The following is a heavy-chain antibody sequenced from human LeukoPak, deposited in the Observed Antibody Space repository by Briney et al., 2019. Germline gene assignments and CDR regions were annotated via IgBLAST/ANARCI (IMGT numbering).Heavy chain of an antibody. V-gene: IGHV3-30*02. D-gene: IGHD6-13*01. J-gene: IGHJ4*02. CDR2: IRYDGSNK. CDR3: ARYAGYSVTRFDY. CDR1: GFTFSSYG. Sequence: GGSLRLSCAASGFTFSSYGMHWVRQAPGKGLEWVAFIRYDGSNKYYADSVKGRFTISRDNSKNTLYLQMNSLRAEDTAVYYCARYAGYSVTRFDYWGQGTLVTVSS.